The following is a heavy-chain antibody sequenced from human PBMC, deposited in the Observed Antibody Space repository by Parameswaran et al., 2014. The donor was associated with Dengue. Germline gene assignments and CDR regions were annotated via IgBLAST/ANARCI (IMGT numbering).Heavy chain of an antibody. CDR1: GVSISRSSYY. V-gene: IGHV4-39*01. D-gene: IGHD6-25*01. J-gene: IGHJ5*02. CDR2: MYYSGST. Sequence: ASETLSLTCTVSGVSISRSSYYWGWIRQPPGKGLEWIGSMYYSGSTYYNPSLKSRVTISVDTSKNQFSLKLNSVTAADTAVYYCARAGAADGFDPWGQGTLVTVSS. CDR3: ARAGAADGFDP.